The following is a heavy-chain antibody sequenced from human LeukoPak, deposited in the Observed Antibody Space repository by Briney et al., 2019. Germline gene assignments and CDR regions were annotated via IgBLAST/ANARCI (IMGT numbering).Heavy chain of an antibody. D-gene: IGHD4-17*01. CDR2: IISTSDT. CDR1: GFIFSTYN. CDR3: ASVRSGDTRDFDY. Sequence: GGSLRLSCAASGFIFSTYNMNWVRQAPGKGLEWVSSIISTSDTYYADSVKGRFTISRDNAKNSLYLQMNSLRAEDTAIYYCASVRSGDTRDFDYWGQGTLVTVSS. J-gene: IGHJ4*02. V-gene: IGHV3-21*01.